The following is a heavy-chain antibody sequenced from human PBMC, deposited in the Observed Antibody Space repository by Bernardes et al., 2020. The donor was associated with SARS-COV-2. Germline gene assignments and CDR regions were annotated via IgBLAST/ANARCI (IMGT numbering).Heavy chain of an antibody. D-gene: IGHD3-10*01. V-gene: IGHV3-21*01. Sequence: GGSLRLSCAASGFTFSIYSMNWVRQAPGKGLEWVSLISPSSTYIYYADSVKGRFTVSSDDAKNSLYLQMNSLRAEDTAVYYCARVMVRGVIINDAFDIWGQGTMVTVSS. CDR1: GFTFSIYS. J-gene: IGHJ3*02. CDR2: ISPSSTYI. CDR3: ARVMVRGVIINDAFDI.